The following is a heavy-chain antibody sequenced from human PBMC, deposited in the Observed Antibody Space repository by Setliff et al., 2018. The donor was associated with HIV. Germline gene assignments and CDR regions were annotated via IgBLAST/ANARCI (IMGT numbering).Heavy chain of an antibody. CDR3: ARNSFPRAVTGTGAFDI. Sequence: ASVKVSCKTSGYIFTGFGLTWVRQAPGQGLEWMGWISAYNGDTQSTQRFQGRVTMTTDTSTNTAYMEVRSLRSDDTAVYYCARNSFPRAVTGTGAFDIWGQGTMVTVSS. J-gene: IGHJ3*02. CDR1: GYIFTGFG. CDR2: ISAYNGDT. D-gene: IGHD6-19*01. V-gene: IGHV1-18*01.